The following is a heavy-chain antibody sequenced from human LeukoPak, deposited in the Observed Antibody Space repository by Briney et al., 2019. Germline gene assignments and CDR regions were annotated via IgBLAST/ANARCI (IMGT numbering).Heavy chain of an antibody. J-gene: IGHJ6*02. D-gene: IGHD5-24*01. CDR2: IYYSGST. Sequence: SETLSLTCTVSGGSISSYYWSWIRQPPGKGLEWIGYIYYSGSTNYNPSLKSRVTISVDMSKNQFSLKLSSVTAADTAVYCCARARDGHYGMDVWGQGTTVTVSS. CDR3: ARARDGHYGMDV. CDR1: GGSISSYY. V-gene: IGHV4-59*12.